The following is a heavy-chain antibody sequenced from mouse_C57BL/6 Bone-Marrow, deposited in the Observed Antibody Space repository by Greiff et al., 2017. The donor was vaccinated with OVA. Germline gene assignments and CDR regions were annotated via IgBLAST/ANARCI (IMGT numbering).Heavy chain of an antibody. V-gene: IGHV6-6*01. CDR1: GFTFSDAW. D-gene: IGHD2-1*01. J-gene: IGHJ4*01. CDR3: TRIYCGTMDY. CDR2: IRNNANNHST. Sequence: EVMLVESGGGLVQPGGSMKLSCAASGFTFSDAWMDWVRQSPEKGLEWVADIRNNANNHSTYYAVSVKGRFTISRDDSKSRVYLQMNSLRTEDTGSYYCTRIYCGTMDYWGQGTSVTVSS.